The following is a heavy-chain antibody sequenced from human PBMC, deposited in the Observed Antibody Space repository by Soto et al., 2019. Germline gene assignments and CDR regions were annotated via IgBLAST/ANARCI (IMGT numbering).Heavy chain of an antibody. D-gene: IGHD6-6*01. CDR2: ISSSSSYI. CDR1: AFTFASYS. V-gene: IGHV3-21*01. CDR3: ARPITGRIAARRRRGSFDY. J-gene: IGHJ4*02. Sequence: GGSLRLSCAASAFTFASYSMNWVRQAPGRGLEWVSSISSSSSYIYYADSVKGRFTISRDNAKTALYLQMNRLRAEDTAVYYCARPITGRIAARRRRGSFDYWGQGTMVTVSS.